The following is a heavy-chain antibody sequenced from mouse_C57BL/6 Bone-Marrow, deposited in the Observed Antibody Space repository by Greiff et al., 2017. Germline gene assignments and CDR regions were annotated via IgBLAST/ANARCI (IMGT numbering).Heavy chain of an antibody. Sequence: VHLVESGPGLVQPSQSLSITCTVSGFSLTSYGVHWVRQSPGKGLEWLGVIWRGGSTDYNAAFMSRLSITKDNSKSQVFFKMNSLQADDTAIYXCAKNDYGSFYAMDYWGQGTSVTVSS. V-gene: IGHV2-5*01. CDR2: IWRGGST. CDR1: GFSLTSYG. CDR3: AKNDYGSFYAMDY. J-gene: IGHJ4*01. D-gene: IGHD1-1*01.